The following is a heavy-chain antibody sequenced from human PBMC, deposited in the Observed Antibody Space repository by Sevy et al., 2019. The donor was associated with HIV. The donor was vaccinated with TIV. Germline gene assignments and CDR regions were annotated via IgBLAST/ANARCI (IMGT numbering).Heavy chain of an antibody. V-gene: IGHV4-38-2*01. J-gene: IGHJ6*03. CDR2: IYHSGTT. Sequence: SETLSLTCDVSGFSISNNFYWGWIRQPPGKGLEWIRSIYHSGTTYYSPSLNSRVTISVDMSNNQFALRLTSVTAADTAVYYCARARRPETNYFCMDVWGKGTTVTVSS. D-gene: IGHD3-3*01. CDR3: ARARRPETNYFCMDV. CDR1: GFSISNNFY.